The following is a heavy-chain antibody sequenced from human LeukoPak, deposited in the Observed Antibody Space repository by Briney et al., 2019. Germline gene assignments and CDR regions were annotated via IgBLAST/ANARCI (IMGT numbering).Heavy chain of an antibody. V-gene: IGHV4-39*01. CDR1: GGSISSSSYY. D-gene: IGHD6-19*01. CDR3: ARYSGIAVARAWFDP. Sequence: PSETLSLTCTVSGGSISSSSYYWGWIRQPPGKGLEWIGSIYYSGSTYYNPSLKSRVTISVDTSKNQFSLKLSSVTAADTAVYYCARYSGIAVARAWFDPWGQGTLVTVSS. J-gene: IGHJ5*02. CDR2: IYYSGST.